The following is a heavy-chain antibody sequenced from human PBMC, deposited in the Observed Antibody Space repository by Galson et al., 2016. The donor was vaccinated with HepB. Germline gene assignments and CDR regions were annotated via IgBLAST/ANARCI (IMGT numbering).Heavy chain of an antibody. V-gene: IGHV3-7*01. CDR3: ARGSPVTGVA. D-gene: IGHD4-17*01. Sequence: SLRLSCAASGFNFGIYWVTWVRQAPGMGPEWVANINEDGSGKYYVDSVRGRFTVPRDNAKNSLYLQMNSLRADDTAVYYCARGSPVTGVAWGQGTLVTVSS. J-gene: IGHJ5*02. CDR1: GFNFGIYW. CDR2: INEDGSGK.